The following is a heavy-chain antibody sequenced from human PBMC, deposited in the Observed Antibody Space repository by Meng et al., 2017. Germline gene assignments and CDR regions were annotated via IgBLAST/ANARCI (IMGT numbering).Heavy chain of an antibody. V-gene: IGHV3-21*01. CDR2: ISSSSSYI. CDR1: GFTFSSYS. CDR3: ARDQRPGIAVAGTGVFRHYGMDV. D-gene: IGHD6-19*01. J-gene: IGHJ6*02. Sequence: GESLKISCAASGFTFSSYSMNWVRQAPGKGLEWVSSISSSSSYIYYADSVKGRFTIPRDNAKNSLYLQMNSLRAEDTAVYYCARDQRPGIAVAGTGVFRHYGMDVWGQGTTVTVSS.